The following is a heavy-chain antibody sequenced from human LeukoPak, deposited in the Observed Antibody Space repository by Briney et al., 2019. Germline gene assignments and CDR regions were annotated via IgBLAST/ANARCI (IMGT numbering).Heavy chain of an antibody. CDR2: IYYSGST. J-gene: IGHJ4*02. CDR3: ARDSCSSTSCSFDY. Sequence: SETLSLTCTVSGGSISSYYWSWIRQPPGKGLEWIGYIYYSGSTNYNPSLKSRVTISVVTSKNQFSLKLSSVTAADTAVYYCARDSCSSTSCSFDYWGQGTLVTVSS. CDR1: GGSISSYY. V-gene: IGHV4-59*12. D-gene: IGHD2-2*01.